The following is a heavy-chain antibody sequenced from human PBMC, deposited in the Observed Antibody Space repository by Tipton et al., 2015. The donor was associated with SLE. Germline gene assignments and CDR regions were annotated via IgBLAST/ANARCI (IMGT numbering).Heavy chain of an antibody. V-gene: IGHV3-64*04. J-gene: IGHJ3*02. CDR1: GFTFSSYA. D-gene: IGHD3-3*01. Sequence: SLRLSCSASGFTFSSYAMPWVRPAPGKGLEYVSAISSNGGSTYYADSVKGRFTISRDNSKNTLYLQMNSLRAEDTAVYYCAKPSLLEVEDAFDIWGQGTMGTASS. CDR2: ISSNGGST. CDR3: AKPSLLEVEDAFDI.